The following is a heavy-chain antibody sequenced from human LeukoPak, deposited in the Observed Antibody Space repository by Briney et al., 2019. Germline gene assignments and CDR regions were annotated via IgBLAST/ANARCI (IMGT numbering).Heavy chain of an antibody. V-gene: IGHV4-30-4*01. CDR2: FYYSGSL. CDR1: GGSHSRGDYY. D-gene: IGHD1-26*01. J-gene: IGHJ4*02. CDR3: ARDTLELHFDY. Sequence: SETLSLPCTVSGGSHSRGDYYWRWSPQPPGEVLEWLGYFYYSGSLCYNPSLQSRVTISVDTSKNRFSLKVSSVTAADTAVYYCARDTLELHFDYWGKGTLVTVSS.